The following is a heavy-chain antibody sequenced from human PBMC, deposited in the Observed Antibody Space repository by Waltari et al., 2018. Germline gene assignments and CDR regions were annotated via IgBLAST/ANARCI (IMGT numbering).Heavy chain of an antibody. Sequence: QVQLQESGPGLVKPSETLSLTCSVSGGSISSYYWSWIRQPAGKGLEWIGRIYTSGSTNYTPSLKSRVTMSVDTSKNQFSLKLSSVTAADTAVYYCARGHYDFWSGYQFDPWGQGTLVTVSS. CDR1: GGSISSYY. V-gene: IGHV4-4*07. D-gene: IGHD3-3*01. CDR3: ARGHYDFWSGYQFDP. J-gene: IGHJ5*02. CDR2: IYTSGST.